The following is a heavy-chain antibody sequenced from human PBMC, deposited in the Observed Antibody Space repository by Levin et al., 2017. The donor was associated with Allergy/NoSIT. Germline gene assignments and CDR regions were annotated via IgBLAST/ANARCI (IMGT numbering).Heavy chain of an antibody. J-gene: IGHJ4*02. CDR2: ITSDGSNK. CDR3: AKGGDFDY. D-gene: IGHD1-26*01. CDR1: GFSFSTYG. Sequence: GESLKISCAASGFSFSTYGIQWVRQAPGKGLEWVALITSDGSNKYHADPVKGRFSISRDNSKNTVYLQMNSLRAEDTAVYYCAKGGDFDYWGLGTVVTVSS. V-gene: IGHV3-30*18.